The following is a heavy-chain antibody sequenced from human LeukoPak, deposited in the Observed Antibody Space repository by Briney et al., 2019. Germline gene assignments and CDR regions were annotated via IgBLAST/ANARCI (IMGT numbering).Heavy chain of an antibody. CDR1: GGSFSGYY. CDR2: INHSGST. CDR3: ARGSDLKIFGVVIWYFDY. Sequence: SETLSLTCAVYGGSFSGYYWSWIRQPPGKGLEWIGEINHSGSTSYNPSLKSRATISVDTSKNQFSLKLSSVTAADTAVYYCARGSDLKIFGVVIWYFDYWGQGTLVTVSS. J-gene: IGHJ4*02. D-gene: IGHD3-3*01. V-gene: IGHV4-34*01.